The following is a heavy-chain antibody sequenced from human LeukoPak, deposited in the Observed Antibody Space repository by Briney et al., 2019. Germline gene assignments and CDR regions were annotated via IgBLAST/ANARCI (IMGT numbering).Heavy chain of an antibody. Sequence: SQTLSLTCAISGDSVFSNSAAWNWIRPSPSRGLECLGRTYYRSKWYNDYAVSVKSRITINPDTSKNQFSLQLNSVTPEDTAVYYCARSRVAAAGTEDYWGQGTLVTVSS. D-gene: IGHD6-13*01. CDR1: GDSVFSNSAA. V-gene: IGHV6-1*01. J-gene: IGHJ4*02. CDR3: ARSRVAAAGTEDY. CDR2: TYYRSKWYN.